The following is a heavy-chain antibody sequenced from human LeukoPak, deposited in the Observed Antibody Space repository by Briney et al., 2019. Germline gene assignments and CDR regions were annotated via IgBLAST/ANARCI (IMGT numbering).Heavy chain of an antibody. Sequence: GGSLRLPCAASVFTFSSYGMHGVRQAPGRGLEGVAVIWYDGSNKYYADSVKGRFTISRDNSKNKLYLQMNSLRAEDTAVYYCANWDIVVVVAATGYYYMDVWGKGTTVTVSS. CDR2: IWYDGSNK. V-gene: IGHV3-33*06. J-gene: IGHJ6*03. CDR3: ANWDIVVVVAATGYYYMDV. CDR1: VFTFSSYG. D-gene: IGHD2-15*01.